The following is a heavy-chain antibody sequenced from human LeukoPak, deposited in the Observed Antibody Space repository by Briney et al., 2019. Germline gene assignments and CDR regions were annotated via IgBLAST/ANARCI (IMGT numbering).Heavy chain of an antibody. Sequence: PGGSLRLSCAASGFPLSSYSINWFRQAPGKGLEGVAYISASGSNIYYVDSVMGRFTVSRDNPKSSLFLQMNSPRAEDTAVYYCARVKGTYFDYWGQGALVTVSS. J-gene: IGHJ4*02. CDR1: GFPLSSYS. V-gene: IGHV3-48*01. CDR3: ARVKGTYFDY. D-gene: IGHD1-1*01. CDR2: ISASGSNI.